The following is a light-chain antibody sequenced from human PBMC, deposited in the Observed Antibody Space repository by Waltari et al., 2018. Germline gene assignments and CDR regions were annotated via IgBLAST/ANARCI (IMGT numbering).Light chain of an antibody. CDR3: QQYNSYPIT. V-gene: IGKV1-8*01. Sequence: IRMTQSPSSPSASTGDRLTITCRASQGISTYLAWYQQKPGKAPKLLIYAASTLQSGVPSRFSGSGSGTDFILTISCLQSEDSATYYCQQYNSYPITFGGGTKVEI. CDR2: AAS. J-gene: IGKJ4*01. CDR1: QGISTY.